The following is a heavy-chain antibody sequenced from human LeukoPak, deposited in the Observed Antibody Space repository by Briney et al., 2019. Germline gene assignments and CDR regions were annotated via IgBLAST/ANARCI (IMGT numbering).Heavy chain of an antibody. CDR1: GFTFSGSA. J-gene: IGHJ4*02. Sequence: GGSLRLSCAASGFTFSGSAMHWVRQASGKGLEWVGRIRSKTNSYATSYAASVKGRFALSRDDSKNTAYLQMNSLKTEDTAVYYCTSYNVGFESWGQGTLVTVSS. CDR2: IRSKTNSYAT. CDR3: TSYNVGFES. V-gene: IGHV3-73*01. D-gene: IGHD5-24*01.